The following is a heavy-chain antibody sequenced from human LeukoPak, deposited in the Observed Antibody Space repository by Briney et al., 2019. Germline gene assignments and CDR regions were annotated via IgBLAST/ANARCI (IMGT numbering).Heavy chain of an antibody. Sequence: GGSLRLSCAASGFTLSDYYMSWIRQAPGKGLEWVSYISNSGSTIYYADSVKGRFTISRDNAKNSLYLQMNSLRAEDTAVYYCARWRSSWGRVDQNSDAFDIWGQGTMVTVSS. CDR3: ARWRSSWGRVDQNSDAFDI. CDR1: GFTLSDYY. CDR2: ISNSGSTI. D-gene: IGHD6-13*01. V-gene: IGHV3-11*01. J-gene: IGHJ3*02.